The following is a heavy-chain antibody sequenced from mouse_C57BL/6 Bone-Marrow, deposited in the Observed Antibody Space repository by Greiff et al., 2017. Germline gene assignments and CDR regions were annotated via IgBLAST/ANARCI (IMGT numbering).Heavy chain of an antibody. CDR3: TRDQGGSMITTFAY. J-gene: IGHJ3*01. V-gene: IGHV5-9-1*02. Sequence: EVQLVESGEGLVKPGGSLKLSCAASGFTFSSYAMSWVRQTPEKRLEWVAYISSGGDYIYYADTVKGRFTISRDNARNTLYLQMSSLKSEDKAMYYCTRDQGGSMITTFAYLGQGTLVTVSA. D-gene: IGHD2-4*01. CDR2: ISSGGDYI. CDR1: GFTFSSYA.